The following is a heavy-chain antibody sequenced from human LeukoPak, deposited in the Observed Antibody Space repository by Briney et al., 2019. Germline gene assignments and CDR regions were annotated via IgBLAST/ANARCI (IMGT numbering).Heavy chain of an antibody. CDR3: AKRYSGSSWTAAFDS. CDR1: GFTFSSYA. V-gene: IGHV3-23*01. D-gene: IGHD5-12*01. CDR2: ISGSGGGT. Sequence: GGSLRLSCAASGFTFSSYAMAWVRQTPGRGLEWVSGISGSGGGTYYADSVKGRFTISRDNSKNTLYLQINSLRAEDTAVYYCAKRYSGSSWTAAFDSWGQGTLVTVSS. J-gene: IGHJ4*02.